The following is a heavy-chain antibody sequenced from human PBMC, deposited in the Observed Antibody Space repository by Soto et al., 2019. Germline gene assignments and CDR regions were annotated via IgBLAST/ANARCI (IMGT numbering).Heavy chain of an antibody. Sequence: QVQLVQSGVEVKKPGASVKVSCKASGYTFTNYAISWVRQAPGRGLEWMGWVNTYNGNPNYAQIFQGRVTMTTDTSTGTAYMELRSLKSADSAVYYCARDSQCSTDWQRFDSWGQGTLVTVSS. V-gene: IGHV1-18*01. CDR2: VNTYNGNP. CDR3: ARDSQCSTDWQRFDS. D-gene: IGHD6-6*01. J-gene: IGHJ4*02. CDR1: GYTFTNYA.